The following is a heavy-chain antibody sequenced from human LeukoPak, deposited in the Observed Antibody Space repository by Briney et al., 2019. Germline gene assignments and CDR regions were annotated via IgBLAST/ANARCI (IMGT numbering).Heavy chain of an antibody. CDR1: GFTFSTYG. CDR3: AKVQLERRELLPNFDY. D-gene: IGHD1-1*01. Sequence: PGTSLRLSCAASGFTFSTYGMRWVRQAPGKGLEWVAVMSYDGRNTYYADSVKGRFIISRDNSKNTLYLQMNSLRVEDTAVYYCAKVQLERRELLPNFDYWGQGTLVTVSS. J-gene: IGHJ4*02. CDR2: MSYDGRNT. V-gene: IGHV3-30*18.